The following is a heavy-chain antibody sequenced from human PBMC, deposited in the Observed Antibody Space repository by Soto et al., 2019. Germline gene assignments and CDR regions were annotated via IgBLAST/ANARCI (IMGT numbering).Heavy chain of an antibody. V-gene: IGHV4-59*01. J-gene: IGHJ6*03. Sequence: QVQLQESGPGLVKPSETLSLTCTLSGASIRSFHWSWIRQTPGKGLEWIGYIYYSGSANYNPSLKIRVTFSVDTSRNQVSLKLSSVTAADTGVYYCAAAVPAEYVFPYYYMDVWGRGTTVTVSS. CDR1: GASIRSFH. CDR3: AAAVPAEYVFPYYYMDV. CDR2: IYYSGSA. D-gene: IGHD3-16*01.